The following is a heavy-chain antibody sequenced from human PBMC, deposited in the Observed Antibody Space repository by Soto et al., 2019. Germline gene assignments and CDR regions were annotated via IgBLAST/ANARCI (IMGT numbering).Heavy chain of an antibody. Sequence: EVQLVESEGGLVQPGGSLSLSCAASGFTFSYYWMHWVRQAPGQGLVWVSRIHSDGSSTTYADSVKGRFTISRDNAKNTLSLQMNSLRVEDTAVYYCARGDRGAFDLWDQGTMVTVSS. D-gene: IGHD2-21*02. V-gene: IGHV3-74*01. J-gene: IGHJ3*01. CDR3: ARGDRGAFDL. CDR1: GFTFSYYW. CDR2: IHSDGSST.